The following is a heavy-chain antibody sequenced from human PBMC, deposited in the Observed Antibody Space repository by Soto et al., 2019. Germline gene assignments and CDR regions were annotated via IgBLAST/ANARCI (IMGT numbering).Heavy chain of an antibody. Sequence: SQTLSLTCAISGDSVSSNSAAWNWIRQSPSRGLEWLGRTYYRSKWYNDYAVSVKSRVTIKSDTSKNQFSLQLTSVTPEDTAVYFCARRMAVPASLNCWGQGTQVTVS. J-gene: IGHJ4*01. CDR1: GDSVSSNSAA. CDR2: TYYRSKWYN. CDR3: ARRMAVPASLNC. D-gene: IGHD6-19*01. V-gene: IGHV6-1*01.